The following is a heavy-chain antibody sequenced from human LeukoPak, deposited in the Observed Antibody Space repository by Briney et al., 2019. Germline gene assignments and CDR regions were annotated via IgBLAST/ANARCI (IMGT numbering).Heavy chain of an antibody. V-gene: IGHV3-21*04. CDR3: GKDRIRGDSFVVFDY. D-gene: IGHD2-21*01. Sequence: GGPLRLSCAASGFSFSSYSMSWVRQAPGKGLEWVATIYAGGSTTYYADSVKGRSAFSDDTIKAALFLHISSQAVEATTYYFVGKDRIRGDSFVVFDYWGQRTPVTVSS. J-gene: IGHJ4*01. CDR2: IYAGGSTT. CDR1: GFSFSSYS.